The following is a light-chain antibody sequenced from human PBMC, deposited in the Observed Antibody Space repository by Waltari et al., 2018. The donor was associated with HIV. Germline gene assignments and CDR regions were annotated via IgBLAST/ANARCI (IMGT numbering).Light chain of an antibody. CDR1: QSLLHSDGKTY. J-gene: IGKJ2*01. CDR3: RQTQQPPYT. V-gene: IGKV2D-29*01. Sequence: DVVMTQTPLSLSVIPGQPASISCKSSQSLLHSDGKTYLYWYLQKSGQPPQLLIYEVSNRFSGVPARFSGSGSGADFRLKVSRVEPEDVGIYYCRQTQQPPYTFGQGTNLEIK. CDR2: EVS.